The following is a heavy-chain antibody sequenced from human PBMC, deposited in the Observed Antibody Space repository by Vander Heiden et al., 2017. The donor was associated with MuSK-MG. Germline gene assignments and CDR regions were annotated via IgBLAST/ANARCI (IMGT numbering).Heavy chain of an antibody. CDR3: ARVPFEPSSGETGYFDY. V-gene: IGHV4-59*01. D-gene: IGHD3-22*01. Sequence: QVQLQESGPGLVKPSETLSLTCTVSGGSISSYYRSWIRQPPGKGLEWIGCIYYSGSTNYNPSLKSRVTISVDTSKNQFSLKLSSVTAADTAVYYCARVPFEPSSGETGYFDYWGQGTLVTVSS. CDR1: GGSISSYY. J-gene: IGHJ4*02. CDR2: IYYSGST.